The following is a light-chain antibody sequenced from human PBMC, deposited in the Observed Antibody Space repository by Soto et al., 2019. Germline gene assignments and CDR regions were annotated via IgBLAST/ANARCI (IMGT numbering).Light chain of an antibody. CDR3: QQYYSTPWT. J-gene: IGKJ1*01. Sequence: DIVMTQSPDSLAVSLGDRATINCKSSQSVLYSADNKNYLAWYQQKPGQPPKLLIYWASTRESGVPDRFSGSGSGTDFTLTISSLQAEDVAVYYCQQYYSTPWTFGQGTNVEIK. CDR1: QSVLYSADNKNY. V-gene: IGKV4-1*01. CDR2: WAS.